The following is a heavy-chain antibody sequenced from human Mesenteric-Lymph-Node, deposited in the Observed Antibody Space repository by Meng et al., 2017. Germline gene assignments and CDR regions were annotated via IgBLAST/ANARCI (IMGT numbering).Heavy chain of an antibody. V-gene: IGHV1-2*02. Sequence: ASVKVSCKASGYTFTGYYMHWVRQAPGQGLEWMGWINPNSGGTNYAQKFQGRVTMTRDTSISTAYMELSRLRSDDTAVYYCATRFTTPSLDAFDIWGQGTMVTVSS. J-gene: IGHJ3*02. CDR2: INPNSGGT. CDR1: GYTFTGYY. CDR3: ATRFTTPSLDAFDI. D-gene: IGHD1-26*01.